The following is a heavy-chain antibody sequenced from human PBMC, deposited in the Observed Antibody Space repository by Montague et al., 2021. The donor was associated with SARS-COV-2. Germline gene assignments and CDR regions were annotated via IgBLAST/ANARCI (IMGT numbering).Heavy chain of an antibody. CDR2: ISYDGSNK. CDR1: GFTFSSYA. J-gene: IGHJ6*02. CDR3: ARGNKKNYYFGMDV. V-gene: IGHV3-30*04. Sequence: SLRLSCAASGFTFSSYAMHWVRQAPGKGLEWVSVISYDGSNKYYTDSVKGRFTISRDNSKNTLYLQMNSLRAEDTAVYYCARGNKKNYYFGMDVWGQGTTVTVSS.